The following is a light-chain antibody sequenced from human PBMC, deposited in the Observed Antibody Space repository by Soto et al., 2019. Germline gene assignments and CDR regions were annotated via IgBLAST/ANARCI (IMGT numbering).Light chain of an antibody. CDR3: QQSYNTPPWT. Sequence: DIQMTQSPSSLSASVGDRVTITCRASQTISNYLNWYQQKPGKAPKVLIYAASSLQSGVPSRFSGSGSGTDFTLTISSLQPEDFATYYCQQSYNTPPWTFGQGTKVEIK. CDR1: QTISNY. CDR2: AAS. J-gene: IGKJ1*01. V-gene: IGKV1-39*01.